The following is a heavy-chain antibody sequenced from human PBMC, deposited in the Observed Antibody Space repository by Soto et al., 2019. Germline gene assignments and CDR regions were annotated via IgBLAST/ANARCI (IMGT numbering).Heavy chain of an antibody. CDR1: GGSITTGGRY. Sequence: QVRLQEWGPGLVKPSQTLSLKCSVSGGSITTGGRYWSWIRQLPGTGLEWIGDIYYSGNTYYNASVKGLVTISVEAAKNQFSLKLSAVTAADTAVYYCAQALVFTGGDGFDIWGQGRLVTVSS. V-gene: IGHV4-31*01. CDR3: AQALVFTGGDGFDI. J-gene: IGHJ3*02. CDR2: IYYSGNT. D-gene: IGHD1-1*01.